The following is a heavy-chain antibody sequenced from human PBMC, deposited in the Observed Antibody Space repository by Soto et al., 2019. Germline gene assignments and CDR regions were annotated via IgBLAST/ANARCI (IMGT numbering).Heavy chain of an antibody. CDR2: ISGSGGST. V-gene: IGHV3-23*01. CDR3: AKDDYYDSSGYYLRADLDY. J-gene: IGHJ4*02. CDR1: GFTFSSYA. D-gene: IGHD3-22*01. Sequence: EVQLLESGGGLVQPGGSLRLSCAASGFTFSSYAMSWVRQAPGKGLEWVSAISGSGGSTYYADSVKGRFTISRDNSKNTLYLQMNSLRAEDTAVYYCAKDDYYDSSGYYLRADLDYWGQGTLVTVSS.